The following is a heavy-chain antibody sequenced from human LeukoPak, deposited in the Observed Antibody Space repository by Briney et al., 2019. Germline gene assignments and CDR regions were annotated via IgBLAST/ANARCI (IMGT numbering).Heavy chain of an antibody. D-gene: IGHD6-19*01. Sequence: QTGGSLRLSCAASGFTLSSYAMSWVRQAPGKGLEWVSAISGSGGSTYYADSVKGRFTISRDNSKNTLYLQMNSLRAEDTAVYYCAKYSAVAGSVYFDYWGQGTLVTVSS. CDR1: GFTLSSYA. CDR3: AKYSAVAGSVYFDY. V-gene: IGHV3-23*01. CDR2: ISGSGGST. J-gene: IGHJ4*02.